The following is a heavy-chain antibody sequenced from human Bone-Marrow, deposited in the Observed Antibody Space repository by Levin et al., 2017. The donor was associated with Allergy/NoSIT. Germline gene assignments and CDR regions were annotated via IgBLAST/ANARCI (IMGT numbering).Heavy chain of an antibody. CDR3: SRSTI. Sequence: GESLKISCTTSGFTFGDYVINWFRQPPGKGLEWVGFVRPKVDGGTPEYAASVKGRFIISRDDSKSIAYLQMNSLKIEDTAVYYCSRSTIWGQGTRVTVSS. CDR1: GFTFGDYV. D-gene: IGHD5-24*01. V-gene: IGHV3-49*03. CDR2: VRPKVDGGTP. J-gene: IGHJ4*02.